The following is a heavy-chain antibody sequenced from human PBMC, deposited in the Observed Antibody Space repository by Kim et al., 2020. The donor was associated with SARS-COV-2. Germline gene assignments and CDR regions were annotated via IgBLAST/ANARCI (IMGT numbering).Heavy chain of an antibody. CDR3: ARDQKSLGIAAAAFLDY. D-gene: IGHD6-13*01. CDR1: GFTFSSYG. CDR2: IWYDGSNK. V-gene: IGHV3-33*01. J-gene: IGHJ4*02. Sequence: GGSLRLSCAASGFTFSSYGMHWVHQAPGKGLEWVAVIWYDGSNKYYADSVKGRFTISRDNSKNTLYLQMNSLRAEDTAVYYCARDQKSLGIAAAAFLDYWGQGTLVTVSS.